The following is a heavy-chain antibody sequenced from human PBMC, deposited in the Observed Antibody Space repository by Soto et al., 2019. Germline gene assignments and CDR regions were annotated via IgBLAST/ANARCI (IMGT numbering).Heavy chain of an antibody. CDR3: ARAYGDYVFDY. D-gene: IGHD4-17*01. CDR1: GDSITRGDYY. Sequence: SETLSLTCTVSGDSITRGDYYWTWIRHSPAKGLEWIGNIYKSETTSYNPALRGRVTISVDTSKNQLSLKLSSVTAADTAVYYCARAYGDYVFDYWGQGTLVNVSS. V-gene: IGHV4-31*03. J-gene: IGHJ4*02. CDR2: IYKSETT.